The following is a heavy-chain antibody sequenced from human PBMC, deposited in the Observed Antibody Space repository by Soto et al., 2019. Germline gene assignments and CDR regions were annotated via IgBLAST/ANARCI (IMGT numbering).Heavy chain of an antibody. CDR2: IYYTGST. J-gene: IGHJ5*02. CDR1: GTSISGGTYY. D-gene: IGHD5-18*01. V-gene: IGHV4-61*03. Sequence: PSETLSLTCTVSGTSISGGTYYRTWIRQAPGKGLEWVGHIYYTGSTNYNPALNDRVTISVDTSKNHFSLQLTSVAAADTAVYYCARGAGFSYSSTWFDIWGQGTLVTVS. CDR3: ARGAGFSYSSTWFDI.